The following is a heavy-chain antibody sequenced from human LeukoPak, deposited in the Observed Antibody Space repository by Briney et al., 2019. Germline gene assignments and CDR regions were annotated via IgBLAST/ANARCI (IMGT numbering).Heavy chain of an antibody. CDR1: GYTFTGYY. V-gene: IGHV1-2*02. CDR3: ARVTLYCSSTSCLSRGADY. CDR2: INPNSGST. D-gene: IGHD2-2*01. J-gene: IGHJ4*02. Sequence: GASMKVSCKASGYTFTGYYMHWVRQAPGQGLEWMGWINPNSGSTNYAQKFQGRVTMTRDTSISTAYMELSSLRSDDTAVYYCARVTLYCSSTSCLSRGADYWGQGTLVTVSS.